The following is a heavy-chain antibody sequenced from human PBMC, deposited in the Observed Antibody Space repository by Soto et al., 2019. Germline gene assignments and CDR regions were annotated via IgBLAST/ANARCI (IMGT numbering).Heavy chain of an antibody. CDR1: GGSINSGYC. CDR2: IYYSGSA. Sequence: QVQLQESGPGLVKPSQTLSLTCTVSGGSINSGYCWSWIRQHPGKGLEWIGYIYYSGSANYNPSLKGRVTMSLDTSTNQFSLKLSAVTAADTAVYYCASLFNYYDSSGYAEYYFDHWGQGTLVTVSS. V-gene: IGHV4-31*03. J-gene: IGHJ4*02. D-gene: IGHD3-22*01. CDR3: ASLFNYYDSSGYAEYYFDH.